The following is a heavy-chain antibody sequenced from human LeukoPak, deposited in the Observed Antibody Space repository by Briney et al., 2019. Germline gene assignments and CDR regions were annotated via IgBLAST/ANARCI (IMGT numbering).Heavy chain of an antibody. D-gene: IGHD2-15*01. J-gene: IGHJ4*02. Sequence: GASVKVSCKASGGTFSSYAISWVRQAPGQGLEWMGGIIPIFGTANYAQKFQGRVTITADESTSTAYMELSSLRSEDTAVYYCARVEEKDGYSDYWGQGTLVTVSS. V-gene: IGHV1-69*13. CDR2: IIPIFGTA. CDR3: ARVEEKDGYSDY. CDR1: GGTFSSYA.